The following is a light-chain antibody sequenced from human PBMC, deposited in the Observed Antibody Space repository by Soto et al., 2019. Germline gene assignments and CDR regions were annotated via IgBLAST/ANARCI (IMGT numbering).Light chain of an antibody. Sequence: EFVLTQSPGTLSLSPGERATLSCRASQSVSNNYLAWYQQKPGQAPRLLIYGVSRRATGIPDRFSGSGSGTDFTLTISRLEPEDFAVYYCQQYGTTPQWTFGQGTKVEIK. CDR3: QQYGTTPQWT. CDR1: QSVSNNY. J-gene: IGKJ1*01. V-gene: IGKV3-20*01. CDR2: GVS.